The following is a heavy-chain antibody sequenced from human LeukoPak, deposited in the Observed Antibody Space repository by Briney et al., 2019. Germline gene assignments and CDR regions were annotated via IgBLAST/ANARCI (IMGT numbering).Heavy chain of an antibody. J-gene: IGHJ5*02. V-gene: IGHV4-59*12. D-gene: IGHD4-17*01. CDR1: GGSISSYY. Sequence: SETLSLTCTVSGGSISSYYWSWIRQPPGKGLEWIGYIYYSGSTYYNPSLKSRVTISVDTSKNQFSLTLSSVTAADTAVYYCARDKGDYGDYYWFDPWGQGTLVTVSA. CDR2: IYYSGST. CDR3: ARDKGDYGDYYWFDP.